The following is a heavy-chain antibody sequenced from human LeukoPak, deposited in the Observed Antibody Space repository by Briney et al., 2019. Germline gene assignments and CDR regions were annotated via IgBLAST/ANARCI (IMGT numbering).Heavy chain of an antibody. V-gene: IGHV3-7*01. CDR2: IKQDGSEK. D-gene: IGHD1-26*01. J-gene: IGHJ4*02. CDR1: GFTFSSRDW. CDR3: AREGVSGATANHYDY. Sequence: PGGSLRLSCVASGFTFSSRDWMTWVRQAPGKGLEWVANIKQDGSEKNYVDSVKGRFTISRDNAKNSLYLQMNSLRAEDTGVYYCAREGVSGATANHYDYWGQGSLVTVSS.